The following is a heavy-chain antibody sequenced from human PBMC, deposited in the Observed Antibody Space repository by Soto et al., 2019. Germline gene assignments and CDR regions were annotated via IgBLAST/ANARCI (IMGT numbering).Heavy chain of an antibody. D-gene: IGHD3-22*01. CDR3: ARLAYDANGFHLYGDAAFAL. J-gene: IGHJ3*01. CDR1: GPSMASGGVC. V-gene: IGHV4-31*03. Sequence: TLCITGIAGGPSMASGGVCWSWIRQHPGKDREWIGHIYYSGNTYYNPSLKSRITMSVDTSKNQFSLELSSVTAADTAVYYCARLAYDANGFHLYGDAAFALWGQGPMV. CDR2: IYYSGNT.